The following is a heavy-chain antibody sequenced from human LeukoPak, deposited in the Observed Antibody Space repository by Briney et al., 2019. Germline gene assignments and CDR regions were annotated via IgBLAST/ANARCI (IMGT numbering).Heavy chain of an antibody. CDR3: ARDFIVVVPAASDYYYYYMDV. D-gene: IGHD2-2*01. CDR1: GGSISSYY. J-gene: IGHJ6*03. V-gene: IGHV4-4*07. CDR2: IYTSGST. Sequence: SETLSLTCTVPGGSISSYYWSWIRQPAGKGLEWIGRIYTSGSTNYNPSLKSRVTMSVDTSKNQFSLKLSSVTAADTAAYYCARDFIVVVPAASDYYYYYMDVWGKGTTVTVSS.